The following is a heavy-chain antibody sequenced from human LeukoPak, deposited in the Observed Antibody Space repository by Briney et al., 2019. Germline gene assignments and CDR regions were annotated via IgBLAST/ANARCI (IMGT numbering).Heavy chain of an antibody. CDR1: GGSMSSYY. CDR3: ARRNDWFDP. V-gene: IGHV4-59*01. CDR2: INNSGIS. Sequence: SETLSLTCTVSGGSMSSYYWSWIRQPPGKGLEWIGYINNSGISNYNPSLKSRVTISVDTSKNQFSLKLSSVTAADTAVYYCARRNDWFDPWGQGILVTVSS. J-gene: IGHJ5*02.